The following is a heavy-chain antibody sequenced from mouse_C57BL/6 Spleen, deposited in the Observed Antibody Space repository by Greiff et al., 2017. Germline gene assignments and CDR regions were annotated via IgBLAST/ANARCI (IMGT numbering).Heavy chain of an antibody. CDR1: GYTFTDYY. J-gene: IGHJ4*01. CDR3: AKAIYYDYDGRDYYAMDY. CDR2: INPNNGGT. Sequence: EVQLQQSGPELVKPGASVKISCKASGYTFTDYYMNWVKQSHGKSLEWIGDINPNNGGTSYNQKFKGKATLTVDKSSSTAYMELRSLTSEDSAVYYCAKAIYYDYDGRDYYAMDYWGQGTSVTVSS. V-gene: IGHV1-26*01. D-gene: IGHD2-4*01.